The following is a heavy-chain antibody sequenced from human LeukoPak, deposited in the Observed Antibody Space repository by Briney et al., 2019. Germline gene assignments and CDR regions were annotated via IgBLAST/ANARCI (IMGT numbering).Heavy chain of an antibody. D-gene: IGHD2-2*01. Sequence: ASVKVSCKASGGTFSSYAISWVRQAPGQGLEWMGGIIPIFGTANYAQKFQGRVTITADESTSTAYMELSSLRSEDTAVYYCARNVVPLNWFDPWGQGTLVTVSS. CDR1: GGTFSSYA. J-gene: IGHJ5*02. CDR3: ARNVVPLNWFDP. V-gene: IGHV1-69*13. CDR2: IIPIFGTA.